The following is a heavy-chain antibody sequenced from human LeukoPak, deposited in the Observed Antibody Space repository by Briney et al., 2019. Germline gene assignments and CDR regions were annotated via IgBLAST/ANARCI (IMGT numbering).Heavy chain of an antibody. CDR3: ARDSCGGDCWNAFDI. V-gene: IGHV3-21*01. J-gene: IGHJ3*02. CDR2: ISSSSSYI. CDR1: GFTFSSYS. D-gene: IGHD2-21*02. Sequence: GGSLRLSCAASGFTFSSYSMNWVRQAPGKGLEWVSSISSSSSYIYYADSVKGRFTISRDNAKNSLYLQMNSLRAEDTAVYYCARDSCGGDCWNAFDIWGQGTMVTVSS.